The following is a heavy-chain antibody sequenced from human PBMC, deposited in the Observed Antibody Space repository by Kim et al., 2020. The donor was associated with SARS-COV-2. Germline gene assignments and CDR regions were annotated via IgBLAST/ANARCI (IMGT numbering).Heavy chain of an antibody. CDR3: ARDWNWGIDV. V-gene: IGHV3-48*02. CDR2: ISVTDAT. J-gene: IGHJ4*02. CDR1: GFTFTTYN. D-gene: IGHD7-27*01. Sequence: GGSLRLSCAASGFTFTTYNMNWVRQAPGKGLEWISYISVTDATYYADSVKGRFTISRDYAKNSLDLQMNSLRDEDTAVYYCARDWNWGIDVWGQGTLVTVSS.